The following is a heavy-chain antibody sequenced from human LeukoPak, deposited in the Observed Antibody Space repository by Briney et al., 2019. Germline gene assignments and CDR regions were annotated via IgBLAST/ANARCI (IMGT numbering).Heavy chain of an antibody. CDR3: ARVWDV. J-gene: IGHJ6*02. V-gene: IGHV4-34*01. Sequence: SESLSLTCAVYGGSLSGYYWSGIRQPPGKGREWVEEVSHSGSSNYNPSLKSRVTISVDTSNNQFSLRLRSVTAADTAVYYCARVWDVWGQGTTVIVSS. CDR1: GGSLSGYY. CDR2: VSHSGSS.